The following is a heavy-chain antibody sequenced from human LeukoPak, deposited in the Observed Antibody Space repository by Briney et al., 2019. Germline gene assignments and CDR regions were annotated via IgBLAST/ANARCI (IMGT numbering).Heavy chain of an antibody. CDR3: ARDLGRDVVYGMDV. J-gene: IGHJ6*02. CDR2: INAGNGNT. V-gene: IGHV1-3*01. CDR1: GYTFTSYA. Sequence: ASVEVSCKASGYTFTSYAMHWVRQAPGQRLEWMGWINAGNGNTKYSQKFQGRVTITRDTSASTAYMELSSLRSEDTAVYYCARDLGRDVVYGMDVWGQGTTVTVSS. D-gene: IGHD2-15*01.